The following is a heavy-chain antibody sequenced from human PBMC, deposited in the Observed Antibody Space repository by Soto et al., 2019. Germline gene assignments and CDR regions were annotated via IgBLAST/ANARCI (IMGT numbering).Heavy chain of an antibody. CDR1: GYGFTTYG. Sequence: QVHLVQSGAEVKKPGASVKVSCKGSGYGFTTYGITLVRQAPGQGLEWMAWISAHIGNTDCAQNLQGRVTVTRDTSPPTAYMELRRLRSDDTAVYYCARGRAGDYWGQGALVTVSS. CDR2: ISAHIGNT. CDR3: ARGRAGDY. V-gene: IGHV1-18*01. J-gene: IGHJ4*02.